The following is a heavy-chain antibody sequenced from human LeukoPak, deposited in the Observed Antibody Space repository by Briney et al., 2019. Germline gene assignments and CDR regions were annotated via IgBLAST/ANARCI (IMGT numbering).Heavy chain of an antibody. Sequence: SETLSLTCTVSGGSISSYYWSWIRQPAGKGLEWIGRIYTSGSTNYNPSLKSRVTMSVDTSKNQFSLKLSSVTAADTAVYHCARDTFPPDIWSGYGGGYYYYGMDVWGQGTTVTVSS. V-gene: IGHV4-4*07. CDR1: GGSISSYY. CDR3: ARDTFPPDIWSGYGGGYYYYGMDV. D-gene: IGHD3-3*01. J-gene: IGHJ6*02. CDR2: IYTSGST.